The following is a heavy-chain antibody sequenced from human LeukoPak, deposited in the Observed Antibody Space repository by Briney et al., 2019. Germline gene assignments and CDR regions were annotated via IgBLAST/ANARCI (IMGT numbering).Heavy chain of an antibody. J-gene: IGHJ4*02. V-gene: IGHV5-51*01. D-gene: IGHD6-19*01. CDR3: ARQQRAGAGADY. CDR1: GYSFTSHW. Sequence: GESLKISCKGSGYSFTSHWIGWVRQMPGKGLEWMGIIYPSDSDTRYSPSFQGQVTISADKSITTAYLQWNSLNASDTAMYYCARQQRAGAGADYWGQGTLVSVSS. CDR2: IYPSDSDT.